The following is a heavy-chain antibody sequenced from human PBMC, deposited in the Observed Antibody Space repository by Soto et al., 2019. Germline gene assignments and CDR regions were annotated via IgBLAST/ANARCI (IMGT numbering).Heavy chain of an antibody. CDR2: LYGSGRGI. CDR3: AKDAVSGDGVWLAQD. D-gene: IGHD4-17*01. Sequence: GGSLRLSCAASGFTVSSYAIIWIRQVPGKGLEWVSGLYGSGRGIHYADSVKGRFTISRDNSASSVYLQMNNLRVEDTAIYYCAKDAVSGDGVWLAQDWGQGTVVTVYS. J-gene: IGHJ4*02. V-gene: IGHV3-23*01. CDR1: GFTVSSYA.